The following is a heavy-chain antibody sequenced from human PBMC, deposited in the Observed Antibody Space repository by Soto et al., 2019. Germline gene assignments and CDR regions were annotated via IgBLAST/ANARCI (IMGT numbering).Heavy chain of an antibody. Sequence: PSETLSLTCDVSGGSITTTSWWSWVRQPPGKGLEWIGEIYHGGSTNYSPSLTSRVTMSVDKSKNQFSLKLTSVTAADTAVYYCARTGRGVSGKGVVAYFDSWGQGTLVTVSS. D-gene: IGHD3-3*01. J-gene: IGHJ4*02. CDR3: ARTGRGVSGKGVVAYFDS. CDR2: IYHGGST. V-gene: IGHV4-4*02. CDR1: GGSITTTSW.